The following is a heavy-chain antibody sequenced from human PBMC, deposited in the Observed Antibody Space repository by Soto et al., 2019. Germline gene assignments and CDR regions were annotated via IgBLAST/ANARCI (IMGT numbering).Heavy chain of an antibody. Sequence: PGGSLRLSCAASGFTFSSYWMHWVRQAPGKGLVWVSRINSDGSSTSYADSVKGRFTISRDNAKNTLYLQMNSLRAEDTAVYYCAVEVDGATAIGYWGQGTLVTVSS. V-gene: IGHV3-74*01. CDR3: AVEVDGATAIGY. CDR1: GFTFSSYW. D-gene: IGHD6-19*01. CDR2: INSDGSST. J-gene: IGHJ4*02.